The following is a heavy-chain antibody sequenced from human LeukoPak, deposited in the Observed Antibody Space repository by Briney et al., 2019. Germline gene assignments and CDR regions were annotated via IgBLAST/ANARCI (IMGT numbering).Heavy chain of an antibody. V-gene: IGHV4-61*02. CDR2: IYTSGST. D-gene: IGHD3-22*01. CDR1: SGSISSNSYY. CDR3: ARSGLTYYYDSSGYYYLGY. J-gene: IGHJ4*02. Sequence: PSGTLSLTCTVSSGSISSNSYYWSWIRQPAGKGLEWIGRIYTSGSTNYNPSLKSRVTISVDTSKNQFSLKLSSVTAADTAVYYCARSGLTYYYDSSGYYYLGYWGQGTLVTVSS.